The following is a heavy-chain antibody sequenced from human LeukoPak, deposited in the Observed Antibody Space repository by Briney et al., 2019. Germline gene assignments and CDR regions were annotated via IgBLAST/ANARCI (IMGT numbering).Heavy chain of an antibody. CDR3: ARAGQGYCTSASCFLSLDY. CDR2: IYHSGRT. Sequence: SGTLSLTCAVSGGSGGSISSSNYWSWVRQPPGKGLEWIGEIYHSGRTNSNPSLKSRVTISVDKSKNQFSLRPNSVTAADTAVYYCARAGQGYCTSASCFLSLDYWGQGTLVTVSS. J-gene: IGHJ4*02. CDR1: GGSGGSISSSNY. V-gene: IGHV4-4*02. D-gene: IGHD2-2*01.